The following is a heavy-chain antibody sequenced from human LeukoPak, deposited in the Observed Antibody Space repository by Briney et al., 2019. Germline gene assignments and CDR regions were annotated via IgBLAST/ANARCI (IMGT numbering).Heavy chain of an antibody. V-gene: IGHV3-30-3*01. CDR1: GFTFSSYA. J-gene: IGHJ4*02. CDR2: ISYDGSNK. D-gene: IGHD4-17*01. CDR3: ARDLGYGDYFFGY. Sequence: PGGSLRLSCAASGFTFSSYAMHWVRQAPGKGLEWVAVISYDGSNKYYADSVKGRFTISRDNSKNALYLQMNSLRAEDTAVYYCARDLGYGDYFFGYWGQGTLVTVSS.